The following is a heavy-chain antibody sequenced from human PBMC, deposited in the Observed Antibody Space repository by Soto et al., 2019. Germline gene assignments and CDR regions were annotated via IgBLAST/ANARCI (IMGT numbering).Heavy chain of an antibody. V-gene: IGHV3-21*01. Sequence: GGSLRLSCAASGFTFSSYSMNWVRQAPGKGLEWVSSISSSSSYIYYADSVKGRFTISRDNAKNSLYLQMNSLRAEDTAVYYCARAGKYSSGWYSSEGLFDYWGQGTLVTVSS. CDR3: ARAGKYSSGWYSSEGLFDY. J-gene: IGHJ4*02. D-gene: IGHD6-19*01. CDR1: GFTFSSYS. CDR2: ISSSSSYI.